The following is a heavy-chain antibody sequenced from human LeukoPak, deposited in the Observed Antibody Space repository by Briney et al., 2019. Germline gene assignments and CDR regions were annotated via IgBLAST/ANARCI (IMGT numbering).Heavy chain of an antibody. CDR1: GFTFSSYS. V-gene: IGHV3-21*01. CDR3: ARDLTVTTEY. D-gene: IGHD4-17*01. Sequence: GGSLRFSCAASGFTFSSYSMNWVRQAPGKGLEWVSSISSSSSYIYYADSVKGRFTISRDNAKNSLYLQMNSLRAEDTAVYYCARDLTVTTEYWGQGTLVTVSS. CDR2: ISSSSSYI. J-gene: IGHJ4*02.